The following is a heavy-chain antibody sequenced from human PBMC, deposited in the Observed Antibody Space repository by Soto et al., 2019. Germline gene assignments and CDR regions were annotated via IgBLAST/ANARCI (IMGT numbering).Heavy chain of an antibody. V-gene: IGHV3-21*01. Sequence: EVQLVESGGGLVQPGGSLRLSCAASGFHFSNFDMNWVRQAPGKGLEWVSSITSNSIYIYYADSVKGRFTVSRDNAKNSLYLQMDSLRAEDTAVYYCARDLSGGNYYYHGLDVWGQGTTVTISS. CDR1: GFHFSNFD. CDR2: ITSNSIYI. CDR3: ARDLSGGNYYYHGLDV. J-gene: IGHJ6*02. D-gene: IGHD1-1*01.